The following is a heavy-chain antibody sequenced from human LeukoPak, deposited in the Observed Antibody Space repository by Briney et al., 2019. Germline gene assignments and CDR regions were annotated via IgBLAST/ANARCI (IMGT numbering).Heavy chain of an antibody. D-gene: IGHD2-15*01. Sequence: SCKASGGTFSSYGMHWVRQAPGKGLEWVAVISYDGSNKYYADSVKGRFTISRDNSKNTLYLQMNSLRAEDTAVYYCAKVVSCSGGSCYSRARHYYYYGMDVWGQGTTVTVSS. V-gene: IGHV3-30*18. CDR1: GGTFSSYG. CDR3: AKVVSCSGGSCYSRARHYYYYGMDV. CDR2: ISYDGSNK. J-gene: IGHJ6*02.